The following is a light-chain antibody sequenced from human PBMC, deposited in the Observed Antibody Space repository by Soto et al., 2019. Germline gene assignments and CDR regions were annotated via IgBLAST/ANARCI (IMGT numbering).Light chain of an antibody. V-gene: IGKV1-33*01. J-gene: IGKJ4*01. CDR3: QQYNILPLT. CDR1: QDISNY. Sequence: DIQMSQSPSSLSASGGDRVTITCQASQDISNYLNWFQQTPGKAPKLLIYDASNLETGVPSRFSGSGSETDFTFTISSLQPEDIATYYCQQYNILPLTFGGGTKV. CDR2: DAS.